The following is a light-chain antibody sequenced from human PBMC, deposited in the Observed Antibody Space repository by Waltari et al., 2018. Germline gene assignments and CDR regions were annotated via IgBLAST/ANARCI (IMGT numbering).Light chain of an antibody. V-gene: IGKV2-30*02. J-gene: IGKJ2*01. CDR3: RQGSHWPRT. CDR2: SIS. Sequence: QSPEQEGGNTYLDVYHRRPGRSPRRLRFSISRRESEVPYRFSVSGSGTDFTLKISRVEAEHVGVYYCRQGSHWPRTFGQGTKLEI. CDR1: QSPEQEGGNTY.